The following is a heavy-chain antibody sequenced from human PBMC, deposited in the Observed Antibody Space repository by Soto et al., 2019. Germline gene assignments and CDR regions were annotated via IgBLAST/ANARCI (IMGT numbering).Heavy chain of an antibody. D-gene: IGHD2-8*01. CDR1: GFTFSSCS. J-gene: IGHJ4*02. CDR2: ISGSGDTK. V-gene: IGHV3-48*02. CDR3: AKYCSSDVCFDY. Sequence: GGSLRLSCASSGFTFSSCSMNWVRQAPGKGLEWVSFISGSGDTKYYADSVKGRFTVSRDNAKNSLYLQMSSLRDEDTAVYYCAKYCSSDVCFDYWGQGTLVTDS.